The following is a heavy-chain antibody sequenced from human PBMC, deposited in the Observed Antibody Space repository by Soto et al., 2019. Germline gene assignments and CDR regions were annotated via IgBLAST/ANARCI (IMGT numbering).Heavy chain of an antibody. Sequence: QVQLVQSGAEVKKPGSSVKVSCKASGGTFSSYAISWVRQAPGQGLEWMGGIIPIFGTANYAQKFQGRVTIPADEFTSTAYMELSSLRSENTAVYYCARLDHPVTNSAGYWGQGTLVTVSS. V-gene: IGHV1-69*01. D-gene: IGHD4-4*01. CDR1: GGTFSSYA. J-gene: IGHJ4*02. CDR3: ARLDHPVTNSAGY. CDR2: IIPIFGTA.